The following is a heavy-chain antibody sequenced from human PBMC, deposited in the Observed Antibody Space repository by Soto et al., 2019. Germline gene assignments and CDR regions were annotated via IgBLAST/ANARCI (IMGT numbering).Heavy chain of an antibody. D-gene: IGHD6-13*01. Sequence: QVQLVESGGGVVQPGRSLRLSCAASGFTFSSYAMHWVRQAPGKGLEWVAVISYDGSNTYYADSVKGRFTISRDNSKNTLYLQRNSLRAEDTAVYYGARAEGIAAAGGFDYCGQGTLVTVSS. V-gene: IGHV3-30-3*01. CDR1: GFTFSSYA. CDR2: ISYDGSNT. J-gene: IGHJ4*02. CDR3: ARAEGIAAAGGFDY.